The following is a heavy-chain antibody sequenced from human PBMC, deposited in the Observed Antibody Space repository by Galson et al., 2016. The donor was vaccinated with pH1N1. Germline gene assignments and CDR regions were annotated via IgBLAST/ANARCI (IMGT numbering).Heavy chain of an antibody. CDR1: GFSFPVYY. CDR2: ISSASTYT. Sequence: SLRLSCAASGFSFPVYYMAWIRQAPGKGLEWVASISSASTYTHYADSVRGRFTISRDDARNSLYLHMDSLRAEDTAVYYCARENCGSFDYWGQGTLVTVSS. D-gene: IGHD7-27*01. CDR3: ARENCGSFDY. J-gene: IGHJ4*02. V-gene: IGHV3-11*06.